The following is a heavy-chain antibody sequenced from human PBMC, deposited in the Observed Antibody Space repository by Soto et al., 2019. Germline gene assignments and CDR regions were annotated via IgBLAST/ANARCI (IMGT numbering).Heavy chain of an antibody. Sequence: QVQLVQSGAEVKKPGSSVKVSCKASGGTFSSYAISWVRQAPGQGLEWMGGIIPIFGTANYAQKFQGRVTITADESTSTAYMELSSLRSEDTAVYYCASERWRRVGQPHEVRYYYYGMDVWGQGTTVTVSS. V-gene: IGHV1-69*01. CDR1: GGTFSSYA. J-gene: IGHJ6*02. D-gene: IGHD1-26*01. CDR3: ASERWRRVGQPHEVRYYYYGMDV. CDR2: IIPIFGTA.